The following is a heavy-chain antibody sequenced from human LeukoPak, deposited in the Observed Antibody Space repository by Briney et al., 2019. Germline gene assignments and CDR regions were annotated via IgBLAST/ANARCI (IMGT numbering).Heavy chain of an antibody. Sequence: SSETLSLTCAVHGGSLSGYYWSWIRQPPGKGLEWIGEINHSGSTNYNPSLKSRVIISVDTSKNRFSLNLISVTAADTAVYYCARAPAAAGTIDYWGQGTLVTVSS. V-gene: IGHV4-34*01. CDR2: INHSGST. D-gene: IGHD6-13*01. CDR3: ARAPAAAGTIDY. CDR1: GGSLSGYY. J-gene: IGHJ4*02.